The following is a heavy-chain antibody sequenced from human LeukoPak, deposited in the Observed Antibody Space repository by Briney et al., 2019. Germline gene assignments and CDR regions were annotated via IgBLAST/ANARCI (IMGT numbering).Heavy chain of an antibody. CDR2: IYYSGST. Sequence: NTSETLSLTCTVSGASVSSSNYYWGWIRQPPGKGLEWIGSIYYSGSTYYNPSLKSRVTISVDTSKNQFSLKLSSVTAADTAVYYCAREIVGAFNDWGQGTLVTVSS. CDR1: GASVSSSNYY. D-gene: IGHD1-26*01. J-gene: IGHJ4*02. V-gene: IGHV4-39*07. CDR3: AREIVGAFND.